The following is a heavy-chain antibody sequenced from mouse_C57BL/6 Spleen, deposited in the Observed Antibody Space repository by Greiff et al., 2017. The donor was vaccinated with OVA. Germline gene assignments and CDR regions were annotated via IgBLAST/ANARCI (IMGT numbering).Heavy chain of an antibody. CDR2: INYDGSST. D-gene: IGHD1-1*01. J-gene: IGHJ4*01. V-gene: IGHV5-16*01. CDR1: GFTFSDYY. CDR3: ARVDYGSPYYYAMDY. Sequence: EVKLVESEGGLVQPGSSMKLSCTASGFTFSDYYMAWVRQVPEKGLEWVANINYDGSSTYYLDSLKSRFIISRDNAKNILYLQMSSLKSEDTATYYCARVDYGSPYYYAMDYWGQGTSVTVSS.